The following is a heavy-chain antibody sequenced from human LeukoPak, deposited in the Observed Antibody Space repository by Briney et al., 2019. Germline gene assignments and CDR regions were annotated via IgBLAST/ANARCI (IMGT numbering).Heavy chain of an antibody. CDR1: GVSFDDYY. Sequence: SETLSLTCAVSGVSFDDYYWSRVRQTPGKGLEWIGEINHSGYTNDSPSLKSRVTLSIDTSRKQFSLNLRSVTVADAGIYYCTRMTTGHDYWGQGTLVTVSS. CDR2: INHSGYT. D-gene: IGHD4-17*01. J-gene: IGHJ4*02. CDR3: TRMTTGHDY. V-gene: IGHV4-34*01.